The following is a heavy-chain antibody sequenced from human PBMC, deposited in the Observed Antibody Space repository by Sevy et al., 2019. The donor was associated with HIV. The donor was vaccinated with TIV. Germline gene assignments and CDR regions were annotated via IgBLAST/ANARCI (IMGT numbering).Heavy chain of an antibody. CDR1: GFTFSTYG. V-gene: IGHV3-33*01. Sequence: GGSLRLSCAASGFTFSTYGMHWVRQAPGKGLEWVALIWFDGSNTYYADSVKGRFTISRDIAKNTLHLQMNSLGAEDTAVYYSARDLEFYDYGDYGPAFMPDYWGQGTLVTVSS. CDR2: IWFDGSNT. CDR3: ARDLEFYDYGDYGPAFMPDY. J-gene: IGHJ4*02. D-gene: IGHD4-17*01.